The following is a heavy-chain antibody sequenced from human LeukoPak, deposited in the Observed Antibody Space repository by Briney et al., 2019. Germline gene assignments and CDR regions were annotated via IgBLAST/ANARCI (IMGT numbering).Heavy chain of an antibody. V-gene: IGHV4-59*08. CDR2: IYKSGST. D-gene: IGHD3-10*01. CDR3: ARLLAGYYGSGSYLDY. Sequence: SETLSLTCTDSGGSISSYYWSWIRQPPGKGLEWMGYIYKSGSTNSNPSLKSRVAISVDTSKNQFSLKLSSVTAADTAVYYCARLLAGYYGSGSYLDYWGQGTLVTVSS. J-gene: IGHJ4*02. CDR1: GGSISSYY.